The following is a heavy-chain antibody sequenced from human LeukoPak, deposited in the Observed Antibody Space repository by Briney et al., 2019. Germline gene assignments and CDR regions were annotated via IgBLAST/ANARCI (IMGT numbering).Heavy chain of an antibody. J-gene: IGHJ3*02. CDR1: GGSISSGDYY. Sequence: PSETLSLACTVSGGSISSGDYYWSWIRQPPGKGLEWIGYIYYSGSTYYNPSLKSRVTISVDTSKNQFSLKLSSVTAADTAVYYCARVPPGIAAFDIWGQGTMVTVSS. CDR2: IYYSGST. D-gene: IGHD1-26*01. V-gene: IGHV4-30-4*02. CDR3: ARVPPGIAAFDI.